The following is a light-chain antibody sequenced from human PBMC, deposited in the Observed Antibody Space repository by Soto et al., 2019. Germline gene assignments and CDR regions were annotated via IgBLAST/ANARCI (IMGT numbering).Light chain of an antibody. CDR1: QSVSSSY. J-gene: IGKJ1*01. CDR3: QQYGSSPRT. V-gene: IGKV3-20*01. CDR2: GAS. Sequence: DIVLTQSPGTLSLSPGERATLSCRASQSVSSSYLAWYQQKPGRAPRLLIYGASSRATGIPDRFSGSGSGTDFTLTISRLEPEDFAVYYCQQYGSSPRTFVQGTKVDIK.